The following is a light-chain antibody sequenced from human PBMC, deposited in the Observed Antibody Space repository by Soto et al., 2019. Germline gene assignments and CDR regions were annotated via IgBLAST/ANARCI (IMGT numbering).Light chain of an antibody. Sequence: IVLTQTPLSLSVAPGQPASISCKSAQSLLYSDGKTYLYWYLQKPGQPPQPLIYGASNRFSGVPDRFSGSGSGTDFTLRISRVEAEDVGVYFCMHSISRLTFGGGTKVDIK. CDR1: QSLLYSDGKTY. V-gene: IGKV2D-29*01. CDR3: MHSISRLT. J-gene: IGKJ4*01. CDR2: GAS.